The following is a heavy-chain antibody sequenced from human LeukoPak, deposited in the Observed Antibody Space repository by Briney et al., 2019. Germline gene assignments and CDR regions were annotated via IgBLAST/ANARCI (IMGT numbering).Heavy chain of an antibody. D-gene: IGHD3-22*01. Sequence: GASVKVSCKASGYSFDDYGISWVRQAPGQGLEWMGRISAYNGNTHYAQKFQGRVTVTAAISTSTAYMELRSLRSDDTAVYYCASYSSGYRGWFDSWGQGTLVTVSS. V-gene: IGHV1-18*01. CDR3: ASYSSGYRGWFDS. J-gene: IGHJ5*01. CDR1: GYSFDDYG. CDR2: ISAYNGNT.